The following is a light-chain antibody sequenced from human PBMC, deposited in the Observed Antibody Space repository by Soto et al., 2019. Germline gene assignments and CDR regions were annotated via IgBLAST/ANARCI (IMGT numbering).Light chain of an antibody. CDR1: QSVSSY. CDR2: DAS. Sequence: EIVLTQSPATLSLSPGERATLSCRASQSVSSYLAWYQQKPGQAPRLLIYDASNRATGIPARFSGSGSGTDFTLTIRRREPEDFAVYYCQQRSNWPPYTFGQGTKLEIK. V-gene: IGKV3-11*01. CDR3: QQRSNWPPYT. J-gene: IGKJ2*01.